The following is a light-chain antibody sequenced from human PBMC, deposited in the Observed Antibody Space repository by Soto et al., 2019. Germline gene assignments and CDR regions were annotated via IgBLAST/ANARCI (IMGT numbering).Light chain of an antibody. Sequence: QSVLTQPASVSGSPGQSITISCTGTSSDVGSYNLVSWYQQHPGKAPKLMIYEGSKRPSGVSNRFSGSKSGNTASLTISWIQAEEEADYYCISYTGSSTSYVFGRGTKVTVL. CDR3: ISYTGSSTSYV. V-gene: IGLV2-14*02. J-gene: IGLJ1*01. CDR2: EGS. CDR1: SSDVGSYNL.